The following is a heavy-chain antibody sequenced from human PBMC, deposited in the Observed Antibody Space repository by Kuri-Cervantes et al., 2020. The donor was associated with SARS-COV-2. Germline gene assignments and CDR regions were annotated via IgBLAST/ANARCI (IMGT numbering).Heavy chain of an antibody. V-gene: IGHV3-23*01. D-gene: IGHD2-8*01. Sequence: LSLTCAASGFTFRSYAMTWVRQAPGKGLEWVSVISDSGETIHYADSVQGRFTISRDNSKKMLYLQMKSLRAEDTATYYCALEIMSFFGMDVWGQGTTVTVSS. J-gene: IGHJ6*02. CDR2: ISDSGETI. CDR1: GFTFRSYA. CDR3: ALEIMSFFGMDV.